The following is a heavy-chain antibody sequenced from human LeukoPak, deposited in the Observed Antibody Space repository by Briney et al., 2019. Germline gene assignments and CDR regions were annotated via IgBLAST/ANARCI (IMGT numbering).Heavy chain of an antibody. V-gene: IGHV1-8*01. D-gene: IGHD5-24*01. Sequence: ASVKVSCKASGYTFTSYDINWVRQATGQGLEWMGWMNPNSGNTGYAQKFQGRVTMTRNTSISTAYMELSSLRSEDTAVYYCARGRRDHRWFDPWGQGTLVTVSS. CDR2: MNPNSGNT. CDR1: GYTFTSYD. CDR3: ARGRRDHRWFDP. J-gene: IGHJ5*02.